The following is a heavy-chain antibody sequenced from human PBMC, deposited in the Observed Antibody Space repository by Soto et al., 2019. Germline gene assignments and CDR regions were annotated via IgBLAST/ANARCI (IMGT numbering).Heavy chain of an antibody. J-gene: IGHJ6*03. D-gene: IGHD2-15*01. Sequence: SETLSLTCTVSGGSISSYYWSWIRQPPGKGLEWIGYIYYSGSTNYNPSLKSRVTISVDTSKNQFSLKLSSVTAADTAVYYCARLSCSGGSCYFYYYYYMDVWGKGTTVTVSS. CDR1: GGSISSYY. CDR3: ARLSCSGGSCYFYYYYYMDV. V-gene: IGHV4-59*01. CDR2: IYYSGST.